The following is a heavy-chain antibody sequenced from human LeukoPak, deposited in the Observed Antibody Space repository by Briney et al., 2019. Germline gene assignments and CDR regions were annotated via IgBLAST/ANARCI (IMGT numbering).Heavy chain of an antibody. D-gene: IGHD2-2*01. CDR2: INPNSGGT. J-gene: IGHJ6*03. V-gene: IGHV1-2*02. Sequence: ASVKVSCKASGYTFTGYYMHWVRQAPGQGLEWMGWINPNSGGTNYAQKFQGRVTMTRDTSISTAYMELSRLRSDDTAVYYCARCAAAIGYYYYMDVWGKGTTVTVSS. CDR1: GYTFTGYY. CDR3: ARCAAAIGYYYYMDV.